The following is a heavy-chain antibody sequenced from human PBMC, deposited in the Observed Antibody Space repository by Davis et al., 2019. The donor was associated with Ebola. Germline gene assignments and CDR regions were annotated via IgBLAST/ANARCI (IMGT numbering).Heavy chain of an antibody. D-gene: IGHD1-26*01. CDR2: IKQDGSEK. J-gene: IGHJ4*02. V-gene: IGHV3-7*01. CDR1: GFTFGDYA. CDR3: ARGGSWGLGGEDY. Sequence: GESLKISCTASGFTFGDYAMSWFRQAPGKGLEWVANIKQDGSEKYYVDSVKGRFTISRDNAKNSLYLQMNSLRAEDTAVYYCARGGSWGLGGEDYWGQGTLVTVSS.